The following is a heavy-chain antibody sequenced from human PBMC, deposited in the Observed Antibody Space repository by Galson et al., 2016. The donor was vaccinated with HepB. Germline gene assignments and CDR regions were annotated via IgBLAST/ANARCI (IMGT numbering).Heavy chain of an antibody. CDR1: GFTFSTYN. CDR3: ARELRLYSYGSGPFDY. V-gene: IGHV3-48*02. D-gene: IGHD3-10*01. J-gene: IGHJ4*02. Sequence: SLRLSCAASGFTFSTYNMNWVRQAPGKGLEWISSIISGSGTIYYADSVKGRFTISRDNAKNSLFLQMNSLRDDDTAVYYCARELRLYSYGSGPFDYWGQGILVTVSP. CDR2: IISGSGTI.